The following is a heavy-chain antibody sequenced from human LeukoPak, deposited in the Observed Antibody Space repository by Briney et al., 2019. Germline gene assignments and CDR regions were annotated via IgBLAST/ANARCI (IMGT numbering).Heavy chain of an antibody. CDR3: AKEVVTYGDYSDYYGMDV. CDR2: ISYDGSNK. Sequence: GGSLRLSCAASGFTFSSYAMSWVRQAPGKGLEWVAVISYDGSNKYYADSVKGRFTISRDNSKNTLYLQMNSLRAEDTAVYYCAKEVVTYGDYSDYYGMDVWGQGTTVTVSS. CDR1: GFTFSSYA. V-gene: IGHV3-30*18. J-gene: IGHJ6*02. D-gene: IGHD4-17*01.